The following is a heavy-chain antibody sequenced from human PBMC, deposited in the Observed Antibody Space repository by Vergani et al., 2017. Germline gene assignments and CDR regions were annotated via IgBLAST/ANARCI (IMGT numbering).Heavy chain of an antibody. Sequence: QVQLVQSGAEVKKPGASVKVSCKASGYTSTGYYMHWVRQAPGQGLEWMGWINPNSGGKNDAQKFQGRVTITRDTSISTAYMELSRLRSDDTAVYYCARVSPGWFAPWGQGSLVTVSS. V-gene: IGHV1-2*02. CDR2: INPNSGGK. CDR3: ARVSPGWFAP. D-gene: IGHD7-27*01. CDR1: GYTSTGYY. J-gene: IGHJ5*02.